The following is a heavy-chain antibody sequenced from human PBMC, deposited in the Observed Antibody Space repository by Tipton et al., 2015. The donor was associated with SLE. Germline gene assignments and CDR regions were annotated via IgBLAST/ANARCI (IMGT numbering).Heavy chain of an antibody. D-gene: IGHD3-3*01. CDR1: GGSISSSSYY. CDR2: IYYSGST. V-gene: IGHV4-39*07. Sequence: TLSLTCTVSGGSISSSSYYWGWIRQPPGKGLEWIGSIYYSGSTYYNPSLKSRVTISVDTSKNQFSLKLSSVTAADTAVYYCARAQHYDFWSGYFLGEYFQHWGQGTLVTVSS. J-gene: IGHJ1*01. CDR3: ARAQHYDFWSGYFLGEYFQH.